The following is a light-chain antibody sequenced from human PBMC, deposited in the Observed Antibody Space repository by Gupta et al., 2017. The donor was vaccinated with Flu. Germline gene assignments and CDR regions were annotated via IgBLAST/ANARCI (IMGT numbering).Light chain of an antibody. CDR1: SSDIGDYDL. Sequence: QPALTQPASVSASPGQTITISCTGTSSDIGDYDLVSWYRQLPRKAPNLIIYEVSRRPSGVANRFAGSKSDNTASLTISALQADDEADYYCNSYTTSNTPGVFGGGTKLTVL. CDR2: EVS. CDR3: NSYTTSNTPGV. J-gene: IGLJ3*02. V-gene: IGLV2-14*03.